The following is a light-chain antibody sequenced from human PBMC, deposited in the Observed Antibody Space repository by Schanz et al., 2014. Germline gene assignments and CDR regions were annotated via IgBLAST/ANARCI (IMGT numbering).Light chain of an antibody. Sequence: QSVLTQPASVSGSPGQSITISCTGTSSDVGGYKYVSWYQQHPGKAPKVMIYDVSNRPSGVSNRFSGSKSGNTASLTISGLQAEDEADYYCCSYAGSYGRVFGGGTKLTVL. V-gene: IGLV2-14*01. J-gene: IGLJ3*02. CDR2: DVS. CDR1: SSDVGGYKY. CDR3: CSYAGSYGRV.